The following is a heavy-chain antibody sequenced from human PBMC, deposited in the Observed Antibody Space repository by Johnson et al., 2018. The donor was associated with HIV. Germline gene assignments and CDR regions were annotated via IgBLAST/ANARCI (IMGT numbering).Heavy chain of an antibody. J-gene: IGHJ3*02. D-gene: IGHD6-6*01. V-gene: IGHV3-30*03. CDR2: ISHDGSNK. Sequence: QVQLVESGGGVVQPGRSLRLSCAASGFTFSSYGMHWVRQAPGKGLEWVAVISHDGSNKYYADSVKGRFTISRDNSKNTLYLQMNSLRAEDTALYFCARDGRGEQLVDQGDAFDIWGQGTMVTVSS. CDR3: ARDGRGEQLVDQGDAFDI. CDR1: GFTFSSYG.